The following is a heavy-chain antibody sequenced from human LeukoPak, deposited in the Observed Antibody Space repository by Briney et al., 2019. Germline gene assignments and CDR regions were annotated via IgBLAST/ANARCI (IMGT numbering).Heavy chain of an antibody. V-gene: IGHV4-59*01. CDR2: IYYSGST. J-gene: IGHJ4*02. D-gene: IGHD5-18*01. CDR3: ASGATGIDFDY. CDR1: GGYISSYY. Sequence: SETLSLTCTVSGGYISSYYWSWIRQPPGKGLEWIGYIYYSGSTNYNPSLKSRVTISVDTSKNQFSLKLSSVTAADTAVYYCASGATGIDFDYWGQGTLVTVSS.